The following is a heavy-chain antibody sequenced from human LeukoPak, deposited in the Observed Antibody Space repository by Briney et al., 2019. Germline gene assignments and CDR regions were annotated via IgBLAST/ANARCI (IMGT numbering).Heavy chain of an antibody. Sequence: GGSLRLSCAASGFTFSSYAMSWVRQAPGKGLEWVSGISGSGDNTYYADSVKGRFTISRDNSKNTLYLQMNSLRAEDTALYYCAKDGDDASGYYYAFPYWGQGTLVTVSS. J-gene: IGHJ4*02. D-gene: IGHD3-22*01. CDR1: GFTFSSYA. CDR3: AKDGDDASGYYYAFPY. CDR2: ISGSGDNT. V-gene: IGHV3-23*01.